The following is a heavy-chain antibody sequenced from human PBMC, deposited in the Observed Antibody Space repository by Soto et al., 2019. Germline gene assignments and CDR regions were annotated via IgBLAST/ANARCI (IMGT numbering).Heavy chain of an antibody. V-gene: IGHV1-69*10. CDR2: IIPILGIA. D-gene: IGHD6-6*01. Sequence: ASVKVSCKASGGTFSSYTISWVRQAPGQGLEWMGWIIPILGIANYAQKFQGRVTMTTDKSTSTAYMELRGLRSDDTAVYYCARVRQLVGYFYYYMDVWGKGTTVTVSS. CDR3: ARVRQLVGYFYYYMDV. CDR1: GGTFSSYT. J-gene: IGHJ6*03.